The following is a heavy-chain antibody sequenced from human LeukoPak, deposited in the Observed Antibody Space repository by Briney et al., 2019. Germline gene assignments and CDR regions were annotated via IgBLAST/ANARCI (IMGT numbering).Heavy chain of an antibody. J-gene: IGHJ1*01. D-gene: IGHD3-22*01. V-gene: IGHV3-23*01. CDR2: ISGSGGST. Sequence: GGSMRLSCAASGFTFSSYAMSWDRQAQGKGLEWVSAISGSGGSTYYADSVKGRSTISRDNSKNTLYLQMNSLRAEDTAVYYCAKDQVTYYDSSGYRGYFQHWGQGTLVTVSS. CDR1: GFTFSSYA. CDR3: AKDQVTYYDSSGYRGYFQH.